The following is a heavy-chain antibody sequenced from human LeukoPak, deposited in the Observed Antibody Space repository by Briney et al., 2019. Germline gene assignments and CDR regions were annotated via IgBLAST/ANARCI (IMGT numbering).Heavy chain of an antibody. J-gene: IGHJ4*02. Sequence: GGSLRLSCAASGFTFSDHYMDWVRQAPGEGLEWVGRSRNKANGYTTEYAASVKGRFTISRDDSKNSLYLQMNSLKTEDTAVYYCTTDGLMVRGVMHNDWGQGTLVTVSS. CDR2: SRNKANGYTT. D-gene: IGHD3-10*01. CDR1: GFTFSDHY. V-gene: IGHV3-72*01. CDR3: TTDGLMVRGVMHND.